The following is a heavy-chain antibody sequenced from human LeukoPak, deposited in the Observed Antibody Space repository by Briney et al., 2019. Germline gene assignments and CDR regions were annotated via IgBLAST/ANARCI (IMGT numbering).Heavy chain of an antibody. CDR2: ISGSGGST. CDR3: AKDLEPDSGSYYFDY. D-gene: IGHD1-26*01. V-gene: IGHV3-23*01. CDR1: GFTFSSSA. J-gene: IGHJ4*02. Sequence: TGGSLRLSCAASGFTFSSSAMSWVRQAPGKGLEWVSAISGSGGSTYYADSVKGRLTISRDNSKNTLYLQMNSLRAEDTAVYYCAKDLEPDSGSYYFDYWGQGTLVTVSS.